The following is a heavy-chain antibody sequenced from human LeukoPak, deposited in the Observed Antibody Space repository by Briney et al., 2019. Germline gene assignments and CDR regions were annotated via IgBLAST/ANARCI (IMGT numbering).Heavy chain of an antibody. Sequence: ASVKVSCTASGYTFTSYYMHWVRQAPGQGLEWMGIINPSGGSTSYAQKFQGRVTMTRDTSTSTVYMELSSLRSEDTAVYYCARVPRKILGSSGYYFDYWGQGTLVTVSS. CDR3: ARVPRKILGSSGYYFDY. CDR2: INPSGGST. V-gene: IGHV1-46*01. CDR1: GYTFTSYY. D-gene: IGHD3-22*01. J-gene: IGHJ4*02.